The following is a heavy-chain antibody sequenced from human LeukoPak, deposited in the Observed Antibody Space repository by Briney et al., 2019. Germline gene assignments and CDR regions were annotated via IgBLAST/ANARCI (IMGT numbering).Heavy chain of an antibody. D-gene: IGHD4-17*01. CDR3: AREDPTVTTEY. CDR1: GGSFSGYY. J-gene: IGHJ4*02. Sequence: SETLSLTCAVYGGSFSGYYWSWIRQPPGKGLEWIGEINHSGSTNYNPSPKSRVTISVDTSKNQFSLKLSSVTAADTAVYYCAREDPTVTTEYWGQGTLVTVSS. V-gene: IGHV4-34*01. CDR2: INHSGST.